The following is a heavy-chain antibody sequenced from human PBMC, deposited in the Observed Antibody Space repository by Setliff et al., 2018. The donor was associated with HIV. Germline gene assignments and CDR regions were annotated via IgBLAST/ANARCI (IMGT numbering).Heavy chain of an antibody. CDR2: IYYSGST. D-gene: IGHD4-17*01. Sequence: PSETLSLTCNVSGGPINRGGDYWGWIRQSPGKGLEWIGSIYYSGSTSYNPSLTSRVSISVDTSTSQFSLKLISVTAADTAVYYCARHPLSRRRRTTVTTVGAFDIWGQGTKVTVSS. CDR3: ARHPLSRRRRTTVTTVGAFDI. J-gene: IGHJ3*02. V-gene: IGHV4-39*01. CDR1: GGPINRGGDY.